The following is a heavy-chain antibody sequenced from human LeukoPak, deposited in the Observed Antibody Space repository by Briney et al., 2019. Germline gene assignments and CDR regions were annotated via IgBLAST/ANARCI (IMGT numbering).Heavy chain of an antibody. CDR2: VDPEDGRT. Sequence: ASVKVSCKASGFTFIDCHMHWAQQAPGRGLEWMGHVDPEDGRTKYAQKFQGRLTITADTSTNTTYMQLTNLTSEDTAVYYCATGAPDIWGQGTMVIVS. V-gene: IGHV1-69-2*01. CDR3: ATGAPDI. J-gene: IGHJ3*02. CDR1: GFTFIDCH.